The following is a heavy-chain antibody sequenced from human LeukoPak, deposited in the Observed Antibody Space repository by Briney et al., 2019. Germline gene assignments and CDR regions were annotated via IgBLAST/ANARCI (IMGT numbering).Heavy chain of an antibody. Sequence: PSETLSLTCTVSGRSIRSSSYYWGWIRQPPGKGLEWFGSIHYSGSTYYNPSLKSRVTISVDTSKNQISLKLGSVTAADTAVYYCASFRGEVEISMIVVAVDHWGQGTLVTVSS. V-gene: IGHV4-39*01. CDR1: GRSIRSSSYY. CDR2: IHYSGST. D-gene: IGHD3-22*01. CDR3: ASFRGEVEISMIVVAVDH. J-gene: IGHJ4*02.